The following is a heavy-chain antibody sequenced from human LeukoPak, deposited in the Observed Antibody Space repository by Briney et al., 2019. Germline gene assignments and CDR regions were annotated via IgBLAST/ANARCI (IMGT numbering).Heavy chain of an antibody. V-gene: IGHV3-74*01. Sequence: GGSLRLSCAASGNYLMHWVRQAPGKGLVWVSHVNSDGSWTSHADSVKGRFTISKDNAKNTVYLQMNNLRTEDTAVYYCVSFYETNWGRGTLVTVSS. CDR2: VNSDGSWT. CDR1: GNYL. J-gene: IGHJ4*02. D-gene: IGHD2-2*01. CDR3: VSFYETN.